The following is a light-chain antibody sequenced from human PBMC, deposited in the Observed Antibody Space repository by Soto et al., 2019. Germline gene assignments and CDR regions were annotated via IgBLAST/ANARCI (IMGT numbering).Light chain of an antibody. Sequence: EIVLTQSPATLSLSPGDTATLSCRASQSVNSYLVWYQQKPGQAPRLLIYDASNRATGIPDRFSGSGSGTDLTLTISSLETEDFALYYCQHRSNWPRSHVGQGTRLEIK. V-gene: IGKV3-11*01. CDR2: DAS. CDR1: QSVNSY. CDR3: QHRSNWPRSH. J-gene: IGKJ5*01.